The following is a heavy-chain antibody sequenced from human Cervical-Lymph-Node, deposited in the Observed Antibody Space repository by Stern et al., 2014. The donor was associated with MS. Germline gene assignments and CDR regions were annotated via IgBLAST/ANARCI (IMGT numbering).Heavy chain of an antibody. CDR3: AKHACTGAACPFDL. J-gene: IGHJ4*02. V-gene: IGHV4-39*01. CDR2: GYYSGAT. D-gene: IGHD2-8*02. CDR1: GDSISSYTHY. Sequence: QVQLQESGPGLVKPSETLSLTCAVSGDSISSYTHYWAWIRQPPGKGLEWIGSGYYSGATYSTPPLKSRVPFSVDTSKIHSSLGLNSVTAADTAVYHCAKHACTGAACPFDLWGQGTLVTVSS.